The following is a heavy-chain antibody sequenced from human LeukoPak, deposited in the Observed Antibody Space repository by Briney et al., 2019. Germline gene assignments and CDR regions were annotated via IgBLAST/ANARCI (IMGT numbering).Heavy chain of an antibody. V-gene: IGHV3-23*01. CDR3: AKDRVGSSGWHAASDY. Sequence: GGSLRLSCAASGFTFSSYAMSWVRQAPGKGLEWVSEISGSDGSTYYADSVKGRFTISRDNSKNTLFLQMNSLRAEDTAVYYCAKDRVGSSGWHAASDYWGQGTLVTVSS. D-gene: IGHD6-19*01. CDR2: ISGSDGST. CDR1: GFTFSSYA. J-gene: IGHJ4*02.